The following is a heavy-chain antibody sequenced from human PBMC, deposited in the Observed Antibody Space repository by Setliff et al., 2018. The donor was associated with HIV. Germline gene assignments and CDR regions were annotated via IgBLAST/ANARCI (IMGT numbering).Heavy chain of an antibody. V-gene: IGHV4-4*07. CDR2: IYTGGRT. CDR1: GDSISSNY. J-gene: IGHJ4*02. CDR3: ARGQRPDYSDY. Sequence: SETLSLTCTVSGDSISSNYWSWIRQSAGKGLGWVGRIYTGGRTNYNPSLKGRVTISVDTSKNQFSLKLSSVTAADTAVYYCARGQRPDYSDYWGQGTLVTVPQ.